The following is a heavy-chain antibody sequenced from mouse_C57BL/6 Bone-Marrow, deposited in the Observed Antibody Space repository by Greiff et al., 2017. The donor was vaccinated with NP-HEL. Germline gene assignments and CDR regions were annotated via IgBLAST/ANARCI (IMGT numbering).Heavy chain of an antibody. D-gene: IGHD1-1*01. J-gene: IGHJ4*01. CDR2: INPNYGTT. CDR3: ERREYYGSSDYYAMDY. V-gene: IGHV1-39*01. CDR1: GYSFTDYN. Sequence: EVHLVESGPELVKPGASVKISCKASGYSFTDYNMNWVKQSNGQSLEWIGVINPNYGTTSYNQKFKGKATLTVDQSSSTAYMQLNSLTSEDSAVYYCERREYYGSSDYYAMDYWGQGTSVTVSS.